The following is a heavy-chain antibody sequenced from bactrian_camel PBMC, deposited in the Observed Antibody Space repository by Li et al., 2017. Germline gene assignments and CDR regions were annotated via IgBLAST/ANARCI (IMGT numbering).Heavy chain of an antibody. CDR1: GFTFSSYA. V-gene: IGHV3S31*01. CDR3: AKDLLPYQGLGVEMYH. Sequence: VQLVESGGGSVQPGGSLRLSCAASGFTFSSYAMSWVRQAPGKGLEWVSAINSRGGSAYYADSVKGRFTISRDNAKNTLYLQLDSLKTEDTAMYYCAKDLLPYQGLGVEMYHWGQGTQVTVS. D-gene: IGHD3*01. CDR2: INSRGGSA. J-gene: IGHJ4*01.